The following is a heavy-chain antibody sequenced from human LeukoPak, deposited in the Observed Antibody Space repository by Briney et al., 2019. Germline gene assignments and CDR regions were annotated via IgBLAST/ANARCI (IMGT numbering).Heavy chain of an antibody. CDR3: ATAYSEAFAT. Sequence: SETLSLTCSVSGASLSSYYWNWLRQSPGKGLEWIGYISDTRKTDSNPSLKSRVSISLDMSKKQFSLRLTSVTAADSAVYYCATAYSEAFATWGPGILVTVSS. D-gene: IGHD2-15*01. CDR2: ISDTRKT. V-gene: IGHV4-59*01. J-gene: IGHJ5*02. CDR1: GASLSSYY.